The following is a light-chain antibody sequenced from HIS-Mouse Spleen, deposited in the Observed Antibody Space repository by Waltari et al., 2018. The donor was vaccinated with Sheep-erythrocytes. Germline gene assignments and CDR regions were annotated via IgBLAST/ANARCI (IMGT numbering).Light chain of an antibody. V-gene: IGLV2-23*03. CDR1: SSDVGSYNL. J-gene: IGLJ2*01. Sequence: QSALTQPASVSGSPGQSITISCTGTSSDVGSYNLVSCYQQHPGKAPKLMIYEGSKRPSGVSNRVSGSKSGNTASLTISGLQAEDEADYYCCSYAGSSTFHVVFGGGTKLTVL. CDR3: CSYAGSSTFHVV. CDR2: EGS.